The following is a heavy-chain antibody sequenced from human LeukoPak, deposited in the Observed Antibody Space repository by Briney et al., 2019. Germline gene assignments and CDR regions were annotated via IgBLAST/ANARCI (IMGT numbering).Heavy chain of an antibody. J-gene: IGHJ4*02. CDR3: AHRRSAYDWNHGDFDY. D-gene: IGHD1-14*01. V-gene: IGHV2-5*02. Sequence: SGPTLVIPTQTLTLTCTFSGFSLSTTGVGVGWMRQPHGNALGWLTLIYWDDDKRYSPSLKRRLTIFKDTSYNQVVLVMTDLDPVDTATYYCAHRRSAYDWNHGDFDYWGQGTLVTVSS. CDR1: GFSLSTTGVG. CDR2: IYWDDDK.